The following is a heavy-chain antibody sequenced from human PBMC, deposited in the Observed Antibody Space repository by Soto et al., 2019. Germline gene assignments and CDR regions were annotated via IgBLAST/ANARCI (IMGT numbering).Heavy chain of an antibody. CDR3: ARDLGAYSSDRDFFSF. CDR1: GFTFSSYS. Sequence: GGSLRLSCAASGFTFSSYSMNWVRQAPGKGLEWVSYISSSSSTIYYADSVKGRFTISRDNAKNSLYLQMNSLRAEDTAVYYCARDLGAYSSDRDFFSFWARGTLDPVSS. V-gene: IGHV3-48*01. D-gene: IGHD1-26*01. J-gene: IGHJ1*01. CDR2: ISSSSSTI.